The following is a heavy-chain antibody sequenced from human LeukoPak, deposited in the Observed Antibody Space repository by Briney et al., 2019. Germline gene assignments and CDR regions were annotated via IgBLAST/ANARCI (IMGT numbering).Heavy chain of an antibody. CDR1: GGTFSSYA. CDR2: IIPIFGTA. D-gene: IGHD2-8*01. J-gene: IGHJ6*03. Sequence: SVKVSCKASGGTFSSYAISWVRQAPGQGLEWMGGIIPIFGTANYAQKLQGRVTITTAESTSTAYMELSSLRSEDTAMYYCARDGWNGYYYMDVWGKGTTVTVSS. CDR3: ARDGWNGYYYMDV. V-gene: IGHV1-69*05.